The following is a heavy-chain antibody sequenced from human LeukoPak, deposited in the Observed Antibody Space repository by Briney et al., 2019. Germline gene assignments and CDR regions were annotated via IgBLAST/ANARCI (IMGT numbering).Heavy chain of an antibody. CDR1: GYTFTGYY. Sequence: ASVKVSCKASGYTFTGYYMHWVRQAPGQGLEWMGWISAYNGNTNYAQKLQGRVTMTTDTSTSTAYMELRSLRSDDTAVYYCARDLDGSGSYYYWGQGTLVTVSS. D-gene: IGHD3-10*01. CDR2: ISAYNGNT. J-gene: IGHJ4*02. CDR3: ARDLDGSGSYYY. V-gene: IGHV1-18*04.